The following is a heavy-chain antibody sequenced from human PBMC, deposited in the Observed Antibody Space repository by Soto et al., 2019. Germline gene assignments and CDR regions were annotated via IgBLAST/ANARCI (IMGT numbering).Heavy chain of an antibody. J-gene: IGHJ4*02. CDR1: GYMFSTYG. D-gene: IGHD6-6*01. Sequence: GASVKVSCKASGYMFSTYGINWVRQAPGQGLEWLGWTSTNNDDRNYAQKFRGRVTLTTDTSTSTAYMELRSLISDDTAVYFCARERYVASRHSHFDSWGQGTLVTVSS. CDR3: ARERYVASRHSHFDS. V-gene: IGHV1-18*04. CDR2: TSTNNDDR.